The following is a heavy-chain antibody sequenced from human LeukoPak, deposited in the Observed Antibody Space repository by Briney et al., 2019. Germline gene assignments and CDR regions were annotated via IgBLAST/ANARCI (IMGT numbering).Heavy chain of an antibody. V-gene: IGHV3-23*01. CDR1: GFTFSSYA. CDR3: AKEGAGGGYDLYYYYGMDV. J-gene: IGHJ6*04. Sequence: QPGGSLRLSCAASGFTFSSYAMSWVRQAPGKGLEWVSAISGSGGSTYYADSVKGRFTISRDNSKNTLHLQMNSLRAEDTAVYYCAKEGAGGGYDLYYYYGMDVWGKGTTVTVSS. CDR2: ISGSGGST. D-gene: IGHD5-12*01.